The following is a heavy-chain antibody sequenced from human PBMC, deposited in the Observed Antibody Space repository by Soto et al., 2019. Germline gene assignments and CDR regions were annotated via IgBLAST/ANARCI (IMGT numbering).Heavy chain of an antibody. CDR2: FYYTGSI. D-gene: IGHD3-22*01. V-gene: IGHV4-61*01. Sequence: PSETLSLTCTVSGGSVSSGNYYWSGILQPPGKGLEWIGYFYYTGSINYKPSLKSRVTISIDASKNQFSLRLSSVTAADTAVYYCARCMFYSDGTNYSPFDYWTQGTLVTVSS. CDR3: ARCMFYSDGTNYSPFDY. CDR1: GGSVSSGNYY. J-gene: IGHJ4*02.